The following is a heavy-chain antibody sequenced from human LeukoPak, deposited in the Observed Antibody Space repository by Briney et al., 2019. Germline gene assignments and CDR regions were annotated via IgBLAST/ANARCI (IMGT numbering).Heavy chain of an antibody. CDR3: ARDLGVVEVDY. D-gene: IGHD2-15*01. V-gene: IGHV3-21*01. J-gene: IGHJ4*02. Sequence: PGGSLRLSCAASGFTFSSYSMNWVRQAPGKGLEWVSSISSSSGYIYYADSVKGRFTISRDNAKNSLYLQMNSLRAEDTAVYYCARDLGVVEVDYWGQGTLVTVSS. CDR1: GFTFSSYS. CDR2: ISSSSGYI.